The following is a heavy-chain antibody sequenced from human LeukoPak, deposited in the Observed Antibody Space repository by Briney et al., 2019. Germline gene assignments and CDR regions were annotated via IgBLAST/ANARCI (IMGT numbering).Heavy chain of an antibody. J-gene: IGHJ3*02. Sequence: GGSLRLSCAASGFTFSSYSMNWVRQAPGKGLEWVSSISSSSSYIYYADSVKGRFTISRDNAKNSLYLQMNSLRAEDTAVYYCAREGRYFDWLLSHHAFDIWGQGTMVTVSS. CDR3: AREGRYFDWLLSHHAFDI. CDR2: ISSSSSYI. D-gene: IGHD3-9*01. V-gene: IGHV3-21*01. CDR1: GFTFSSYS.